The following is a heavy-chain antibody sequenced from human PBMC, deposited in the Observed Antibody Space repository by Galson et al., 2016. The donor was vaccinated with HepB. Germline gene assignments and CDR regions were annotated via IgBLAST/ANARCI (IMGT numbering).Heavy chain of an antibody. J-gene: IGHJ4*02. V-gene: IGHV3-30*14. Sequence: SLRLSCAASGFTFSSYAMHWVRQAPGKGLEWVAVISFDGSNKYYADSVKGRFTISRENAKSTVYLQINSLRAEDTAVYYCVRGVAGCDYWGQGTLATVSS. CDR2: ISFDGSNK. CDR3: VRGVAGCDY. CDR1: GFTFSSYA. D-gene: IGHD6-19*01.